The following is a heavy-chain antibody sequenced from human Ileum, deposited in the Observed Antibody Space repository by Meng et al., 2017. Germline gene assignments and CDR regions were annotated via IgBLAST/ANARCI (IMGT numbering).Heavy chain of an antibody. CDR2: ISHSGSA. Sequence: QVQLQEPGPGLVRRSGTLSLTCAVSSGSISSNTYWSWVRQPPGKGLEWIGQISHSGSAYYNPSLKSRVTMSVDKSKSQFSLMLTSVTAADTAIYYCARHGGYSQDFWGQGTLVTVSS. CDR1: SGSISSNTY. V-gene: IGHV4-4*02. CDR3: ARHGGYSQDF. J-gene: IGHJ4*02. D-gene: IGHD4-23*01.